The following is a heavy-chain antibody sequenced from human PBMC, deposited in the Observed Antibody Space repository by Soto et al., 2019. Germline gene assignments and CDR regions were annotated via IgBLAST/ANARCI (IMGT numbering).Heavy chain of an antibody. J-gene: IGHJ5*02. CDR2: INHSGST. D-gene: IGHD3-10*01. Sequence: KTSETLSLTCAVYGGSFSGYYWSWIRQPPGKGLEWIGEINHSGSTNYNPSLKSRVTISVDTSKNQFSPKLSSVTAADTAVYYCARGGITMVRGARGTNWFDPWGQGTLVTVSS. CDR3: ARGGITMVRGARGTNWFDP. V-gene: IGHV4-34*01. CDR1: GGSFSGYY.